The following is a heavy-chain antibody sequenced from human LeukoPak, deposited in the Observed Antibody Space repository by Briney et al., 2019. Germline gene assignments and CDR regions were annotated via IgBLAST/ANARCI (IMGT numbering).Heavy chain of an antibody. CDR2: IYYSGST. CDR3: ARRQTLGGPGAFDI. D-gene: IGHD3-16*01. J-gene: IGHJ3*02. CDR1: GGSISSSSYY. V-gene: IGHV4-39*01. Sequence: SETLSLTCTVSGGSISSSSYYWGWIRQPPGKGLEWIGSIYYSGSTYYNPSLKSRVTISVDTSKNQFSLKLSSVTAADTAVYYCARRQTLGGPGAFDIWGQGTMVTVSS.